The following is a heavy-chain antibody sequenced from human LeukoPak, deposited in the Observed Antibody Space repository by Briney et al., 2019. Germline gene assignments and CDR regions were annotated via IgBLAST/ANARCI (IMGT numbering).Heavy chain of an antibody. J-gene: IGHJ4*02. CDR1: GGSISRSSYY. V-gene: IGHV4-39*01. Sequence: PSETLPLTCSVSGGSISRSSYYWGWIRQPPGKGLEWIGSIYYSGSTYYNPSLKSRVTISVDTSKNQFSLKLSSVTAADTAVYYCASGPRPFDYWGQGTLVTVSS. CDR3: ASGPRPFDY. CDR2: IYYSGST.